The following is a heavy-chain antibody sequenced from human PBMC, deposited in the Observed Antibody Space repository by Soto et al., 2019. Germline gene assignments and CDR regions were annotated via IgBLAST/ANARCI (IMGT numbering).Heavy chain of an antibody. CDR1: GYTFTSYG. CDR2: ISAYNGNT. D-gene: IGHD3-3*01. J-gene: IGHJ6*03. V-gene: IGHV1-18*01. CDR3: ARHGGTYYDFWSGYSYYMDV. Sequence: ASVKVSCKASGYTFTSYGISWVRQAPGQGLEWMGWISAYNGNTNYAQKLQGRVTMTTDTSTSTAYMELRSLRSDDTAVYYCARHGGTYYDFWSGYSYYMDVWGKGTTVTVSS.